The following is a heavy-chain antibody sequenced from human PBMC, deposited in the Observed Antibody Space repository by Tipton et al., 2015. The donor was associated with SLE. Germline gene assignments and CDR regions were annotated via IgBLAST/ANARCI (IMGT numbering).Heavy chain of an antibody. CDR3: ARYTKNYYDSSALSYFDY. CDR2: INPNSGGT. CDR1: GYTFTGYY. J-gene: IGHJ4*02. V-gene: IGHV1-2*02. Sequence: QVQLVQSGAEVKKPGASVKVSCKASGYTFTGYYMHWVRQAPGQGLEWMGWINPNSGGTNYAQKFQGRVTMTRDTSISTAYMELSRLTSDDTAVYYCARYTKNYYDSSALSYFDYWGQGTLVTVSS. D-gene: IGHD3-22*01.